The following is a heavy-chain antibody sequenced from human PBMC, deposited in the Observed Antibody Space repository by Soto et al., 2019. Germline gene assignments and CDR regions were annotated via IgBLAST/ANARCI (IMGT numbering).Heavy chain of an antibody. V-gene: IGHV5-10-1*01. J-gene: IGHJ6*02. CDR3: ARWELTQYGSVSYSPYYPYGMDV. CDR2: IDPSDSYT. CDR1: GYSFTSYW. Sequence: GESLKISCKGSGYSFTSYWISWVRQMPGKGLEWMGRIDPSDSYTNYSPSFQGHVTISADKSISTAYLQWSSLKASDTAMYYCARWELTQYGSVSYSPYYPYGMDVWGQGTTVTVSS. D-gene: IGHD3-10*01.